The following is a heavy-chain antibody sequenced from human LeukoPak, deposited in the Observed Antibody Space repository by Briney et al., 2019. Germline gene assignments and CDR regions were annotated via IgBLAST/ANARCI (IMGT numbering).Heavy chain of an antibody. D-gene: IGHD3-10*01. CDR2: INPHSGGT. CDR1: GYTFSDYY. J-gene: IGHJ5*02. Sequence: GASVKVSCKASGYTFSDYYIHWVRQAPGQGLEWMGWINPHSGGTNSAQKFQGRVTMTRDTSISTAYMELRSLRSDDTAMYYCARDRLVLWFGESSSWFDPWGQGTLVTVSS. V-gene: IGHV1-2*02. CDR3: ARDRLVLWFGESSSWFDP.